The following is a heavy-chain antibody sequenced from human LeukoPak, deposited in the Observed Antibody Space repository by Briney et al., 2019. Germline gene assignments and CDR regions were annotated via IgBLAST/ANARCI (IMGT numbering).Heavy chain of an antibody. D-gene: IGHD2-15*01. Sequence: GGSLRLSCAASGFTFSTYGMHWVRQAPGKGLEWVAVISYDGSNKYYADSMKGRFTISRDSSKNTLYLQMSSLRAEDTAVFYCAKEGCSGDSCYHLFDYWGQGTLVTVSS. CDR1: GFTFSTYG. J-gene: IGHJ4*02. CDR2: ISYDGSNK. V-gene: IGHV3-30*18. CDR3: AKEGCSGDSCYHLFDY.